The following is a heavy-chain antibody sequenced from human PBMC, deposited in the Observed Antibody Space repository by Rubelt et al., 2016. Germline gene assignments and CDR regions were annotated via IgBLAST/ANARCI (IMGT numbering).Heavy chain of an antibody. J-gene: IGHJ4*02. CDR3: SRGRSSSWYYFDY. CDR2: IRSKTYGGTT. D-gene: IGHD6-13*01. V-gene: IGHV3-49*03. Sequence: AMSWLRQAPGKELEWVGFIRSKTYGGTTEYDASVKGRFTISRDDSKSIAFLQMNSLKTEDKAVYYCSRGRSSSWYYFDYWGKGTLVTVSS. CDR1: A.